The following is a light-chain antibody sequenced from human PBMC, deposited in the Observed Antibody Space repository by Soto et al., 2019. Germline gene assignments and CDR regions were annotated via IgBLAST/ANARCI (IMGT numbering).Light chain of an antibody. CDR3: QQSYRTPIT. V-gene: IGKV1-39*01. J-gene: IGKJ5*01. CDR2: AAS. Sequence: IQLTQSPSSLSASVGDRVTITGRASQSISSYLNWYQQKPGKAPKLLIYAASSLQSGVPSRFSGSGSGTDFTLTISSLQPEDFATYYCQQSYRTPITFGQGTRLEIK. CDR1: QSISSY.